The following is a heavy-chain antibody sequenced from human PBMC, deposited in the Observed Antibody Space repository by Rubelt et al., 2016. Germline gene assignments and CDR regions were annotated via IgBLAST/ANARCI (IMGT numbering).Heavy chain of an antibody. Sequence: QAPGKGLEWVAVISYDGSNKYYADSVKGRFTISRDNSKNTLYLQMNSLRAEDTAVYYCARDFSHDCSSTSCHPQFYYYYGMDVWGQGTTVTVSS. CDR3: ARDFSHDCSSTSCHPQFYYYYGMDV. D-gene: IGHD2-2*01. V-gene: IGHV3-30*04. J-gene: IGHJ6*02. CDR2: ISYDGSNK.